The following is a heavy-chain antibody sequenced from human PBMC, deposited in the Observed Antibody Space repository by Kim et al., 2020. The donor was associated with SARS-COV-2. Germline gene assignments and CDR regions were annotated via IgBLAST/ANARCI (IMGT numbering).Heavy chain of an antibody. D-gene: IGHD1-1*01. CDR1: GFTTFSSYW. CDR3: ASSPSKYNYGAY. J-gene: IGHJ4*02. V-gene: IGHV3-74*01. CDR2: TYSDGNTT. Sequence: LSLTCAAAGFTTFSSYWMHWVRQAPGKGLVWVARTYSDGNTTSYADSVKGRFSISRDNAKNTLYLQMNSLRAEDTAVYYCASSPSKYNYGAYWGQGTLVTVSS.